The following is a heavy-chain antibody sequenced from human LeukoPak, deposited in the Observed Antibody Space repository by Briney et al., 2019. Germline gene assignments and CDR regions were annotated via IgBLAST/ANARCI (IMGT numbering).Heavy chain of an antibody. D-gene: IGHD2-2*01. CDR3: ARVDCSSTSCYSDY. V-gene: IGHV4-31*11. CDR1: GGSISSGGYY. Sequence: PSQTLSLTCAVSGGSISSGGYYWSWIRQHPGMGLEWIVYIYYSGSTYSNPSLKSRVTISVDTSKNQFSLKLSSVTAAATAVYSCARVDCSSTSCYSDYWGQGTLVTVSS. CDR2: IYYSGST. J-gene: IGHJ4*02.